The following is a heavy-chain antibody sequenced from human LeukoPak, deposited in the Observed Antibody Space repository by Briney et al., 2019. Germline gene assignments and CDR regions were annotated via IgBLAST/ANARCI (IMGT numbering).Heavy chain of an antibody. CDR2: IRYDGSNK. CDR1: GFTFSSYG. D-gene: IGHD2-15*01. CDR3: AKGWTIGYCSGGSCYSFDY. Sequence: GGSLRLSCAASGFTFSSYGMHWVRQAPGKGLEWVAFIRYDGSNKYYADSVKGRFTISRDNSKNTLYLQMNSLRAEGTAVYYCAKGWTIGYCSGGSCYSFDYWGQGTLVTVSS. V-gene: IGHV3-30*02. J-gene: IGHJ4*02.